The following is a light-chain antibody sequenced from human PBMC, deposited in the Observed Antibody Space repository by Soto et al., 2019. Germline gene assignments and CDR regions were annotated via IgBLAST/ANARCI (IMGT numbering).Light chain of an antibody. CDR3: QQYDSLPLS. CDR2: DAS. J-gene: IGKJ3*01. CDR1: QDISNF. Sequence: DIQMTQPPSSLSASVGDRVTITCQASQDISNFLNWYQHKSGKSPKLLINDASNLETGVPSRFSGSGSSTYFTFTINSLQPEDVATYYCQQYDSLPLSFGPG. V-gene: IGKV1-33*01.